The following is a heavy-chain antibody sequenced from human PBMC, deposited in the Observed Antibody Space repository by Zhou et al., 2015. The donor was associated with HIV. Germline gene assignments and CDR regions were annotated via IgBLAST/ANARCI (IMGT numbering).Heavy chain of an antibody. V-gene: IGHV1-69*01. CDR1: GGTFSSYA. Sequence: QVQLVQSGAEVKKPGSSVKVSCKASGGTFSSYAISWVRQAPGQGLEWMGGIIPIFGTANYAQKFQGRVTITADESTSTAYMELSSLRSEDTAVYYCARDKGLYCSSTSCYESWLWFDPWGQGTLGHRLL. J-gene: IGHJ5*02. D-gene: IGHD2-2*01. CDR2: IIPIFGTA. CDR3: ARDKGLYCSSTSCYESWLWFDP.